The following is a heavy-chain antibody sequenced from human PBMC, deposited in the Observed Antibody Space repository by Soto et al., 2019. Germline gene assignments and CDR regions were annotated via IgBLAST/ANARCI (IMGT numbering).Heavy chain of an antibody. J-gene: IGHJ3*02. Sequence: QVQLVQSGAEVKKPGSSVQVSCKASGGTFSTYAISWVRQAPGQGLEWMGGIIPIFGRTTYAQKFQGRVTINADKSTTTAYMELSGLRSEDTAVYYCAKGEAMVTAVDACDIGGQGTMVTVSS. D-gene: IGHD2-21*02. CDR3: AKGEAMVTAVDACDI. CDR2: IIPIFGRT. V-gene: IGHV1-69*06. CDR1: GGTFSTYA.